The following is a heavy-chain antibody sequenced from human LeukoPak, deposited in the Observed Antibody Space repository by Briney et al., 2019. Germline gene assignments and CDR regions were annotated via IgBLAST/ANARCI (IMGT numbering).Heavy chain of an antibody. J-gene: IGHJ3*02. CDR2: INHSGST. CDR3: ARGAAFDI. V-gene: IGHV4-34*01. Sequence: SETLSLTCAVYGGSFSGYYWSWIRQPPGKGLEWIEEINHSGSTNYNPSLKSRVTISVDTSKNQFSLKLSSVTAADTAVYYCARGAAFDIWGQGTMVTVSS. CDR1: GGSFSGYY.